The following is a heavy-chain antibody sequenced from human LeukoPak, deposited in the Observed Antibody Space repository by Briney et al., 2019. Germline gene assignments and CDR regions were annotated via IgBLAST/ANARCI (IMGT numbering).Heavy chain of an antibody. V-gene: IGHV3-21*01. D-gene: IGHD6-6*01. CDR1: GFAFSSYS. J-gene: IGHJ4*02. CDR3: TRDEDFYSSSSDY. Sequence: GRSLRLSCAASGFAFSSYSMNWVRQAPGKGLEWVSLISSSSSYIYDADSVKGRFTISRDNAKNSLYLQMNSLRAEDTAVYYCTRDEDFYSSSSDYWGQGTLVTVSS. CDR2: ISSSSSYI.